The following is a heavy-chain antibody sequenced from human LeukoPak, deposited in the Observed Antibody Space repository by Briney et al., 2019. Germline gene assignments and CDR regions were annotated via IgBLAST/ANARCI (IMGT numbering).Heavy chain of an antibody. CDR2: ISYDGNTK. D-gene: IGHD1-14*01. CDR1: GFTFGSYP. J-gene: IGHJ4*02. Sequence: PGRSLRLSCAASGFTFGSYPIHWVRQAPGKGLEWVSVISYDGNTKYYADSVKGRFTIPRDSPKNTLYLQMDSLRADDTAMYYCARDPQRGEPDYFDYWGQGTLVTVSS. V-gene: IGHV3-30-3*01. CDR3: ARDPQRGEPDYFDY.